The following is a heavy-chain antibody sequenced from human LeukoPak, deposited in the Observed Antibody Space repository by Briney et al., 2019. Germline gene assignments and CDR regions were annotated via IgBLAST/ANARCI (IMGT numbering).Heavy chain of an antibody. CDR3: ARDPVGRLLWLGEPPGAFDI. V-gene: IGHV3-30*02. J-gene: IGHJ3*02. D-gene: IGHD3-10*01. Sequence: PGGSLRLSCAASGFTFSSYGMHWVRQAPGKGLEWVAFIRYDGSNKYYADSVKGRFTISRDNSKNTLNLQMNSLRAEDTAVYYCARDPVGRLLWLGEPPGAFDIWGQGTMVTVSS. CDR2: IRYDGSNK. CDR1: GFTFSSYG.